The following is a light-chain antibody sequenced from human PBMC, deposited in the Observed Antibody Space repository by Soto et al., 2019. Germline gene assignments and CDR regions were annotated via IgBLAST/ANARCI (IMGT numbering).Light chain of an antibody. Sequence: IVLTHSPATLSLSPGERATLSFRASQSVSSYLAWYQQKPGQAPRLLVYGASTRATGIADRFSGGGSGTDFTLTISRLEPEDFAVYHCQQYGRSWTFGQGTKVDIK. CDR3: QQYGRSWT. CDR2: GAS. J-gene: IGKJ1*01. V-gene: IGKV3-20*01. CDR1: QSVSSY.